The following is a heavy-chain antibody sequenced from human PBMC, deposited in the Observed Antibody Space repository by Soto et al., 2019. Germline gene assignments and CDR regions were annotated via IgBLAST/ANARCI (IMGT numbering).Heavy chain of an antibody. CDR1: GGTFSSYT. CDR3: ARDAPPGSSGYAFDY. D-gene: IGHD3-22*01. J-gene: IGHJ4*02. CDR2: IIPILGIA. V-gene: IGHV1-69*04. Sequence: SVKVSCKASGGTFSSYTISWVRQAPGQGLEWMGRIIPILGIANYAQKFQGRVTITADKSTSTAYMELSSLRSEDTAVYYCARDAPPGSSGYAFDYWGQGTLVTVSS.